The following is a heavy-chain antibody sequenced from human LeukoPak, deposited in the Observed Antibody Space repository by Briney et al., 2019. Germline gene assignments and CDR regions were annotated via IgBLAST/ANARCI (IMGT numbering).Heavy chain of an antibody. D-gene: IGHD3-22*01. CDR3: ARQRYNYYDSSGPFDY. V-gene: IGHV4-4*09. Sequence: PSETLSLTCTVSGGSICSYYWSWIRQPPGKGLEWIGYIYTSGSTNYNPSLKSRVTISVDTSKNQFSLKLSSVTAADTAVYYCARQRYNYYDSSGPFDYWGQGTLVTVSS. CDR2: IYTSGST. CDR1: GGSICSYY. J-gene: IGHJ4*02.